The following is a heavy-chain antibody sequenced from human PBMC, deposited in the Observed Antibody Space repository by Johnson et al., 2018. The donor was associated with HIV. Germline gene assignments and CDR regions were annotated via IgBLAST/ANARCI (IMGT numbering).Heavy chain of an antibody. CDR3: TRLPSGYSRDAFDI. D-gene: IGHD5-18*01. CDR2: ISWNSGSI. Sequence: VQLVESGGGLVQPGRSLRLSCAASGFTFDDYAMHWVRQAPGKGLEWVSGISWNSGSIGYADSVKGRFTISRDNSKNTLYLQMNSLRAEDTAVYYCTRLPSGYSRDAFDIWGQGTMVTVSS. CDR1: GFTFDDYA. J-gene: IGHJ3*02. V-gene: IGHV3-9*01.